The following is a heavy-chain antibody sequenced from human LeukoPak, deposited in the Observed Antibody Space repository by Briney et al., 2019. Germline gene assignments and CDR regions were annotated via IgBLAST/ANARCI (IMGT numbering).Heavy chain of an antibody. CDR2: IYYSGST. J-gene: IGHJ4*02. D-gene: IGHD3-3*01. V-gene: IGHV4-59*01. CDR1: GGSISSCY. CDR3: ARGPYDFWSGYYVDY. Sequence: PSETLSLTCTVSGGSISSCYWSWIRQPPGKGLEWIGYIYYSGSTNYNPSLKSRVTISVDTSKNQFSLKLSSVTAADTAVYYCARGPYDFWSGYYVDYWGQGTLVTVSS.